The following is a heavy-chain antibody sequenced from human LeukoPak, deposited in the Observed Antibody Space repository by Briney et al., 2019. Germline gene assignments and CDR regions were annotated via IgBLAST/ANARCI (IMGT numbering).Heavy chain of an antibody. Sequence: GSLRLSCAASGFTFSSYAMSWVRQAPGKGLEWVSAISGSGGSTYYADPVKGRFSISKDNSKNTLYLQMSSLRAEDTAVYYCAKFSSMYYDFWSGYLTNHYFDYWGQGTLVTVSS. V-gene: IGHV3-23*01. CDR2: ISGSGGST. CDR1: GFTFSSYA. D-gene: IGHD3-3*01. J-gene: IGHJ4*02. CDR3: AKFSSMYYDFWSGYLTNHYFDY.